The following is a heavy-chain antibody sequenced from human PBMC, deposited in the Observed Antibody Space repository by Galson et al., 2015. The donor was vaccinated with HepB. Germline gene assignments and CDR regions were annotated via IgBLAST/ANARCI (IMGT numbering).Heavy chain of an antibody. CDR2: ISSSGSTI. CDR3: ARDRRYFDRTSNYYYYGMDV. J-gene: IGHJ6*02. Sequence: SLRLSCAASGFTFSDYYMSWIRQAPGKGLEWVSYISSSGSTIYYADSVKGRFTISRDNAKNSLYLQMNSLRAEDTAVYYCARDRRYFDRTSNYYYYGMDVWGQGTTVTVSS. V-gene: IGHV3-11*04. CDR1: GFTFSDYY. D-gene: IGHD3-9*01.